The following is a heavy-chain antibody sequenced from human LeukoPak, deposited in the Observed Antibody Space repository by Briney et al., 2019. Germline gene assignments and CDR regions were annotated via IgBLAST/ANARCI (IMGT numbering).Heavy chain of an antibody. CDR3: ARDRVGSAHYDSSGYYLPTDY. CDR2: INPNSGGT. Sequence: ASVKVSCKASGYTFTGYYMHWVRQAPGQGLEGMGWINPNSGGTNYAQKFQGRVTVTRDTSISTAYMELSRLRSDDTAVYYCARDRVGSAHYDSSGYYLPTDYWGQGTLVTVSS. D-gene: IGHD3-22*01. V-gene: IGHV1-2*02. CDR1: GYTFTGYY. J-gene: IGHJ4*02.